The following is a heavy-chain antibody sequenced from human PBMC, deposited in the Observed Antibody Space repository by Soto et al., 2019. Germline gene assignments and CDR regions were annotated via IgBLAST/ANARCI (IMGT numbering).Heavy chain of an antibody. CDR3: AKGGVGSTTNAFDI. J-gene: IGHJ3*02. D-gene: IGHD1-26*01. Sequence: PXESLRLSGVASGFTFRSYGMHGFRQAPGKGLEWVAVISYDGSNKYYADSVKGRFTISRDNSKNTLYLQMNSLRAEDTAVYYCAKGGVGSTTNAFDIWGQGTMVTVSS. CDR2: ISYDGSNK. CDR1: GFTFRSYG. V-gene: IGHV3-30*18.